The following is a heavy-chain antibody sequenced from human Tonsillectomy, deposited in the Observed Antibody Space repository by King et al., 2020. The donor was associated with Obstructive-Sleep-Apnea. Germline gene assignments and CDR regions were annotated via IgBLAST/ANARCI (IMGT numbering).Heavy chain of an antibody. V-gene: IGHV4-39*07. CDR2: IYYSGST. CDR3: ARGYGDYSDAFDI. CDR1: GGSISSSSYY. J-gene: IGHJ3*02. D-gene: IGHD4-17*01. Sequence: QLQESGPGLVKPSETLSLTCTVSGGSISSSSYYWGWIRQPPGKGLEWIGSIYYSGSTYYTPSLKSRVTISVDTSKNQFSLKLSSVTAADTAVYYCARGYGDYSDAFDIWGQGTMVTVSS.